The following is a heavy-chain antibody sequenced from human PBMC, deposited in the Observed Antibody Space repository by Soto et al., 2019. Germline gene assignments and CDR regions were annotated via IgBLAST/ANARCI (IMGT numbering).Heavy chain of an antibody. CDR3: ARGGRITMVRGVIITKFDY. CDR1: GGSISSGGYS. CDR2: IYHSGST. J-gene: IGHJ4*02. D-gene: IGHD3-10*01. V-gene: IGHV4-30-2*01. Sequence: TLSLTCAVSGGSISSGGYSWSWIRQPPGKGLEWIGYIYHSGSTYYNPSLKSRVTISVDRSKNQFSLKLSSVTAADTAVYYCARGGRITMVRGVIITKFDYWGQGTLVTVSS.